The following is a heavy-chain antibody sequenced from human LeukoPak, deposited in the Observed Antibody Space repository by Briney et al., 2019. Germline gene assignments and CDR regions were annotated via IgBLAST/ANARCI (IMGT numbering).Heavy chain of an antibody. J-gene: IGHJ5*02. CDR3: ARVSVGYCSGGSCYYT. V-gene: IGHV3-21*01. CDR1: GFTFSSYS. Sequence: PGGSLRLSCAASGFTFSSYSMNWVRQAPGKGLEWVSSISSSSSYIYYADSVKGRFTISRDNAKNSLYLQMNSLRAEDTAVYYCARVSVGYCSGGSCYYTWGQGTLVTVSS. CDR2: ISSSSSYI. D-gene: IGHD2-15*01.